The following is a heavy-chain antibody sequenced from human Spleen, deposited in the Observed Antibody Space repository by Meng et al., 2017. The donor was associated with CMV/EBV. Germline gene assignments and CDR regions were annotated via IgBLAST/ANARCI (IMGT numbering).Heavy chain of an antibody. Sequence: GGSLRLSCVASGFTFSDHYMDWIRQAPGKGLEWVGRIANSADGYTTKYAASVKGRFTISRDDSKNTFYLQMNSLKTEDTAVYYCARLDFWSGFDYWGQGKLVTVSS. D-gene: IGHD3-3*01. CDR3: ARLDFWSGFDY. J-gene: IGHJ4*02. CDR1: GFTFSDHY. V-gene: IGHV3-72*01. CDR2: IANSADGYTT.